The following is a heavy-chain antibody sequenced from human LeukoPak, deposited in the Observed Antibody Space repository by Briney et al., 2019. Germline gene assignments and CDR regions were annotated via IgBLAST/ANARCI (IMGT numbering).Heavy chain of an antibody. Sequence: PGGSLRLSCAASGFTFSSYGMHWVRQAPGKGLEWVAFIRYDGSNKYYADSVKGRFTISRDNSMNTLYLQMNSLRAEDTAVYYCAKSYDFWSGYYTDDAFDIWGQGTMVTVSS. V-gene: IGHV3-30*02. CDR1: GFTFSSYG. CDR2: IRYDGSNK. J-gene: IGHJ3*02. D-gene: IGHD3-3*01. CDR3: AKSYDFWSGYYTDDAFDI.